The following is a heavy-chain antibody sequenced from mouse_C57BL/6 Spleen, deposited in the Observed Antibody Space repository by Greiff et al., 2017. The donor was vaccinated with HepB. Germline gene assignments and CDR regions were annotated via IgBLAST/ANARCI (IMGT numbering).Heavy chain of an antibody. J-gene: IGHJ1*03. V-gene: IGHV1-53*01. CDR2: INPSNGGT. Sequence: VQLQQSGTELVKPGASVKLSCKASGYTFTSYWMHWVKQRPGQGLEWIGNINPSNGGTNYNEKCKSKATLTVDKSSSTAYMQLSSLTSEDSAVYYCARHGVTDWYFDVWGTGTTVTVSS. CDR3: ARHGVTDWYFDV. D-gene: IGHD2-2*01. CDR1: GYTFTSYW.